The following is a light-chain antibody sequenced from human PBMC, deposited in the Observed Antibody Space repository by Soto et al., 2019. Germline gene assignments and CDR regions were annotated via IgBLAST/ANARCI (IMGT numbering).Light chain of an antibody. CDR3: QAWDSGSDHPGV. V-gene: IGLV3-21*02. Sequence: SYELTQPPSVSEAPGQTARITCGGNNIGSKTVHWYQQKAGQAPVLVVHDDTNRPSGLPERFSGSNSGNTATLTIIRVEAGDEADYYCQAWDSGSDHPGVFGGGTQLT. CDR1: NIGSKT. J-gene: IGLJ3*02. CDR2: DDT.